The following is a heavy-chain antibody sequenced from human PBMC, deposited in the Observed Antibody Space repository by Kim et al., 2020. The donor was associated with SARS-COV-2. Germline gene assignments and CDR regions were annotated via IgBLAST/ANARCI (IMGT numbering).Heavy chain of an antibody. Sequence: SETLSLTCAVSGVSITIDDYSWSWIRQPPGKGLEGIGYIYHSGRAFYNPSLKSRVAMSVDTSVHQFSLRLTSVTAADTAVYYCAGDRGYGHHDYWGQGMLVPLSS. CDR1: GVSITIDDYS. CDR2: IYHSGRA. J-gene: IGHJ4*02. CDR3: AGDRGYGHHDY. V-gene: IGHV4-30-2*01. D-gene: IGHD5-12*01.